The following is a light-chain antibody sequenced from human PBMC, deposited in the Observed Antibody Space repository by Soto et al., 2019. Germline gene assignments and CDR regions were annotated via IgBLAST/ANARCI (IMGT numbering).Light chain of an antibody. CDR3: QQYDSSPVT. J-gene: IGKJ3*01. CDR1: QSVSSSY. Sequence: EIVLTQSPGTLSLSPGERATLSCRASQSVSSSYLAWYQQKPGQAPRLLIYGASSRATGIPDRFSGSGSGTDFTLTISILEPEDFAVYYCQQYDSSPVTFGPGTKVDIK. CDR2: GAS. V-gene: IGKV3-20*01.